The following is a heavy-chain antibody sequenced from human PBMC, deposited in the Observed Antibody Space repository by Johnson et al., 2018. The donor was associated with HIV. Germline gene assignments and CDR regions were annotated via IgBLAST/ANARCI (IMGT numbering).Heavy chain of an antibody. D-gene: IGHD6-19*01. CDR1: GFTFTDYY. Sequence: QVQLVESGGSLVKPGGSMRLSCAAYGFTFTDYYMTWIRQAPGKGLEWVSHISTSGGGIYYADSVKGRFTISRDNARNSLYLQMNSLRAEDTAVYYCARVRYSSGWPIYAFDIWGQGTVVIVSS. CDR3: ARVRYSSGWPIYAFDI. V-gene: IGHV3-11*04. CDR2: ISTSGGGI. J-gene: IGHJ3*02.